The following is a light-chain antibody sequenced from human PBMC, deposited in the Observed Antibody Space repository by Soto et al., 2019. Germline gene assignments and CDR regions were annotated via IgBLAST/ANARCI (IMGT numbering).Light chain of an antibody. CDR1: SSDVGGDKH. V-gene: IGLV2-14*03. CDR3: SSYTTSNTRQIV. J-gene: IGLJ1*01. CDR2: DVS. Sequence: QSVLAHPASVSGSPGKSITISCTGTSSDVGGDKHASWYQHHPGKAPKLIIYDVSNRPSGVSNRFSGSKSGNTASLTISGLQPEDEADYYCSSYTTSNTRQIVFGTGT.